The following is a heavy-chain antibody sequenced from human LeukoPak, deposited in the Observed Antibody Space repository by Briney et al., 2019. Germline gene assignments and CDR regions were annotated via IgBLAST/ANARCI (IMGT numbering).Heavy chain of an antibody. D-gene: IGHD3-3*01. J-gene: IGHJ6*03. CDR2: INHSGST. V-gene: IGHV4-34*01. CDR1: GGSFSGYY. CDR3: ARRRYDFWSGYYPYYYYYCMDV. Sequence: SETLSLTCAVYGGSFSGYYWSWIRQPPGKGLEWIGEINHSGSTNYNPSLKSRVTISVDTSKNQFSLKLSSVTAADTAVYYCARRRYDFWSGYYPYYYYYCMDVWGKGTTVTVSS.